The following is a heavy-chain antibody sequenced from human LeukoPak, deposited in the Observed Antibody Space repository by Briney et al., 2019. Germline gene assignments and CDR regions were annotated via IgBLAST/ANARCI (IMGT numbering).Heavy chain of an antibody. CDR2: INSDGSNT. Sequence: GGSLRLSCAASGFTFSSYWMSWVRQAPGKGLVWVSRINSDGSNTNYADSVKGRFTISRDNAKSTLYVQMNSLRAEDTAVYYCVRWGLGKGEAFDIWGQGTMVTVSS. CDR3: VRWGLGKGEAFDI. J-gene: IGHJ3*02. V-gene: IGHV3-74*01. D-gene: IGHD3-10*01. CDR1: GFTFSSYW.